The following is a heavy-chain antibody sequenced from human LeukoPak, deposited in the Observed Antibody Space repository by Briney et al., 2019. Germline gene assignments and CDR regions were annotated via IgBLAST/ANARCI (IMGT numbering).Heavy chain of an antibody. CDR3: AGGNAAGPLNGAFDI. CDR1: GGSFSGYY. J-gene: IGHJ3*02. D-gene: IGHD6-13*01. Sequence: PSETPSLTCAVYGGSFSGYYWSWIRQPPGKGLEWIGEINHSGSTNYNPSLKSRVTISVDTSKNQFSLKLSSVTAADTAVYYCAGGNAAGPLNGAFDIWGQGTMVTVSS. CDR2: INHSGST. V-gene: IGHV4-34*01.